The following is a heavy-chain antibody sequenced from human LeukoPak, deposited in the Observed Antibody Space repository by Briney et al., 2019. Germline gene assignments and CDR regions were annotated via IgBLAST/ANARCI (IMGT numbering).Heavy chain of an antibody. CDR1: GYTFTGYY. D-gene: IGHD5-12*01. CDR2: IIPIFGTA. V-gene: IGHV1-69*13. CDR3: ARAPGGGYDEPYYYYYMDV. Sequence: SVKVSCKASGYTFTGYYMHWVRQAPGQGLEWMGGIIPIFGTANYAQKFQGRVTITADESTSTAYMELSSLRSEDTAVYYCARAPGGGYDEPYYYYYMDVWGKGTTVTVSS. J-gene: IGHJ6*03.